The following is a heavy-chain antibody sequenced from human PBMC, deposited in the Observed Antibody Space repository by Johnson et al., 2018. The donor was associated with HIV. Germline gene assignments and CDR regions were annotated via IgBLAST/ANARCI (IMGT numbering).Heavy chain of an antibody. CDR1: GFTFSDYY. V-gene: IGHV3-11*04. D-gene: IGHD1-26*01. CDR2: ISSSGSTI. Sequence: QVQVVESGGGLVKPGGSLRLSCAASGFTFSDYYMSWIRQAPGKGLEWVSYISSSGSTIYYADSVKGRFTISRENAKNSLYLKMNSLRSEDTAVYYCARELTSGLYYDAFDIWGQGTMVTVSS. CDR3: ARELTSGLYYDAFDI. J-gene: IGHJ3*02.